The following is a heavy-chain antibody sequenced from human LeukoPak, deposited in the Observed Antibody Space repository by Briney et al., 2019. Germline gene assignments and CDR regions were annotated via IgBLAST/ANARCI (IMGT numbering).Heavy chain of an antibody. Sequence: SSETLSLTCTVSGGSISSGDYYWSWIRQPPGKRLEWIGYIYYSGSTYYNPSLKSRVTISVDTSKNQFSLKLSSVTAADTAVYYCARGPDTAMVHFDYWGQGTLVTFST. V-gene: IGHV4-30-4*08. J-gene: IGHJ4*02. D-gene: IGHD5-18*01. CDR2: IYYSGST. CDR3: ARGPDTAMVHFDY. CDR1: GGSISSGDYY.